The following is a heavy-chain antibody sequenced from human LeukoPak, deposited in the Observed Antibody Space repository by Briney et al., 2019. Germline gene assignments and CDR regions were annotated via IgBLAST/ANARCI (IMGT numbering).Heavy chain of an antibody. CDR1: GYTFTRYY. J-gene: IGHJ4*02. Sequence: GASVKLSCKASGYTFTRYYIYWVREAPGQGLEWMGIINPSVGSTRYAQKFQGRVTMTRDTSTSTVYMELSSLRSEDTAVYYCARATIAAAIKYWGQGTLVTVSS. D-gene: IGHD6-13*01. CDR2: INPSVGST. CDR3: ARATIAAAIKY. V-gene: IGHV1-46*01.